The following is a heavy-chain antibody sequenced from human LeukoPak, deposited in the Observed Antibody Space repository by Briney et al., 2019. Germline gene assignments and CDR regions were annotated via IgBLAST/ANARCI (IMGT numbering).Heavy chain of an antibody. J-gene: IGHJ4*02. CDR1: GFTFTTYA. CDR3: ARRCYDSSGFDY. Sequence: PGGSLRLSCAASGFTFTTYAMSWVRQAPGKGLEWVSAISGSGGSTYYADSVKGRFTISSDNSKNTLYLQMNSLRAEDTAVYYCARRCYDSSGFDYWGQGTLVTVSS. D-gene: IGHD3-22*01. CDR2: ISGSGGST. V-gene: IGHV3-23*01.